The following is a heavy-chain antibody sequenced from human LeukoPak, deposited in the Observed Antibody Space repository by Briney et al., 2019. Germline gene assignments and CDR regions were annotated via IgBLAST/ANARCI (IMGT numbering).Heavy chain of an antibody. Sequence: GGSLRLSCAASGLPFSTYSMSWVRQAPGKGLEWVSLIHSAGTTYYADSVKGRFTISRDNSKNTLYLQMHSLRPEDTAVYYCAGDRGGDAFDIWGQGTMVTVSS. D-gene: IGHD3-16*01. V-gene: IGHV3-53*01. J-gene: IGHJ3*02. CDR3: AGDRGGDAFDI. CDR1: GLPFSTYS. CDR2: IHSAGTT.